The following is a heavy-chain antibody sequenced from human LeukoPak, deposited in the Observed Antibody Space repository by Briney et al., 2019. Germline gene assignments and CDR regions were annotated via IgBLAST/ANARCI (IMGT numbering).Heavy chain of an antibody. Sequence: ASVTVSCMASGYTFTSYYMHWVRQATGQGLEWMGIMNPSGGRTSYAQKFQGRVTMTSDTSTSSVYMELSSLRSEDTAVYYCARASGSYYYCWGQGALVTVSS. CDR3: ARASGSYYYC. D-gene: IGHD1-26*01. V-gene: IGHV1-46*01. CDR2: MNPSGGRT. CDR1: GYTFTSYY. J-gene: IGHJ4*02.